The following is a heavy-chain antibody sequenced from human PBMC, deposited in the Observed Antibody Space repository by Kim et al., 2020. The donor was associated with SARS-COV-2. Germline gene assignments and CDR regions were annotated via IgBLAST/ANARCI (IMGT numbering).Heavy chain of an antibody. CDR3: ARRPYSSGLNWFDP. J-gene: IGHJ5*02. Sequence: NPSLKSRVTISVDTSKNQFSLRLGSVTAADTAVYYCARRPYSSGLNWFDPWGQGTLVTVSS. V-gene: IGHV4-39*01. D-gene: IGHD6-19*01.